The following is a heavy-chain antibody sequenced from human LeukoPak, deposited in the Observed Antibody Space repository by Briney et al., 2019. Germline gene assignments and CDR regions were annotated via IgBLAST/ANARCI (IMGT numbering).Heavy chain of an antibody. Sequence: GESLKIFCKGSGYSFTSYWIGWVRQMPGKGLEWMGIIYPGDSDTRCSPSFQGQVTISADKSISTAYLQWSSLKASDTAMYYCAKLTGDYYDSSGPKGNAFDIWGQGTMVTVSS. D-gene: IGHD3-22*01. CDR1: GYSFTSYW. J-gene: IGHJ3*02. CDR3: AKLTGDYYDSSGPKGNAFDI. CDR2: IYPGDSDT. V-gene: IGHV5-51*01.